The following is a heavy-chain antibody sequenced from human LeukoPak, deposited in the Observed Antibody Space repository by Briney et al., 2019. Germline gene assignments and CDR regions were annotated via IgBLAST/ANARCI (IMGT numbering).Heavy chain of an antibody. CDR1: GLIVSSNY. V-gene: IGHV3-20*01. CDR3: ARDSDSSGYDY. Sequence: GGSLRLSCVASGLIVSSNYMSWVRQAPGKGLEWVSGINWNGGSTGYADSVKGRFTISRDNAKNSLYLQMNSLRAEDTALYHCARDSDSSGYDYWGQGTLVTVSS. CDR2: INWNGGST. J-gene: IGHJ4*02. D-gene: IGHD3-22*01.